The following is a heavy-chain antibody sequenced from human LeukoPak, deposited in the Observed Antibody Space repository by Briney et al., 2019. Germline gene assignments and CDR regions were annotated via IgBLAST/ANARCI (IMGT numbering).Heavy chain of an antibody. CDR1: GGSISSSDCY. CDR3: ARVGWLQSAYTLDY. J-gene: IGHJ4*02. Sequence: PSQTLSLTCTVSGGSISSSDCYWSWIRQPPGKGLEWIGYIYYSGSTYYNPSLKSRVTISVDTSKNQFSLKLSSVTAADTAVYYCARVGWLQSAYTLDYWGRGTLVTVSS. D-gene: IGHD5-24*01. CDR2: IYYSGST. V-gene: IGHV4-30-4*01.